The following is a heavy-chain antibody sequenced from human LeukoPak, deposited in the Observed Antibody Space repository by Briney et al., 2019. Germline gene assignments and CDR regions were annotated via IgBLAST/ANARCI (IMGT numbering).Heavy chain of an antibody. Sequence: ASVKVSFKASGGTFSSYAISWVRQAPGQGLEWMGRIIPIFGTANYAQKFQGRVTITTDESTSTAYMELSSLRSEDTAVYYCARDRYSYGQYYFDYWGQGTLVTVSS. CDR1: GGTFSSYA. V-gene: IGHV1-69*05. CDR2: IIPIFGTA. J-gene: IGHJ4*02. CDR3: ARDRYSYGQYYFDY. D-gene: IGHD5-18*01.